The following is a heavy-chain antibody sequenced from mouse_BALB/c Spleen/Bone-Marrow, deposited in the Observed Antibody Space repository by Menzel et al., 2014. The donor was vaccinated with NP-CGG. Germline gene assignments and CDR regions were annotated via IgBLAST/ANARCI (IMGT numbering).Heavy chain of an antibody. CDR1: GFNIKDTY. CDR3: ASATTPTYYAMDY. CDR2: IDPANGNT. D-gene: IGHD1-2*01. Sequence: EVKLEESGAELVKPGASVKLSCTASGFNIKDTYMHWVKQRPEQGLEWIGRIDPANGNTKYDPKFQGKATITTDTSSNTAYLQVSSLTSEDTAVYYCASATTPTYYAMDYWGQGTSVTVSS. J-gene: IGHJ4*01. V-gene: IGHV14-3*02.